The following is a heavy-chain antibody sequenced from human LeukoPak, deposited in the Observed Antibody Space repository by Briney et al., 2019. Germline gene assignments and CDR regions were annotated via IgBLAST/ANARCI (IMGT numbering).Heavy chain of an antibody. CDR3: ARDYHSYGYFDY. D-gene: IGHD5-18*01. J-gene: IGHJ4*02. Sequence: SETLSLTCTVSGGSIGSGGYYWSWIRQHPGKGLEWIGYIYYSGSTYYNPSLKSRVTISVDTSKNQFSLKLSSVTAADTAVYYCARDYHSYGYFDYWGQGTLVTVSS. CDR1: GGSIGSGGYY. V-gene: IGHV4-31*03. CDR2: IYYSGST.